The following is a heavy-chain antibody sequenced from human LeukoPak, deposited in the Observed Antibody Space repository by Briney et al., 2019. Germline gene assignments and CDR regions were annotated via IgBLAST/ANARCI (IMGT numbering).Heavy chain of an antibody. V-gene: IGHV3-7*01. CDR3: AREDHDYYYYGMDV. Sequence: GGSLRLSCAASGFTFSSYWMSWVRQAPGKGLEWVANIEHDGSEKYFVDSVKGRFTISRDNAKKSVYLQMHSLRAEDTAVYYCAREDHDYYYYGMDVWGQGTTVTVSS. J-gene: IGHJ6*02. CDR2: IEHDGSEK. D-gene: IGHD1-14*01. CDR1: GFTFSSYW.